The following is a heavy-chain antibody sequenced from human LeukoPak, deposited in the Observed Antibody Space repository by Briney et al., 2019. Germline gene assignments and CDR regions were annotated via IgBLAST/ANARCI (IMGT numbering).Heavy chain of an antibody. Sequence: GGSLRLSCAASGFTFSTYSMNWVRQAPGKGLEWASTISSSSSYIFYADSVKGRFSISRDNARNLLYLQLNNLRAEDTAVYYCTKDSNYMDVWGKGTTVTVSS. D-gene: IGHD2-2*01. V-gene: IGHV3-21*01. CDR1: GFTFSTYS. J-gene: IGHJ6*03. CDR2: ISSSSSYI. CDR3: TKDSNYMDV.